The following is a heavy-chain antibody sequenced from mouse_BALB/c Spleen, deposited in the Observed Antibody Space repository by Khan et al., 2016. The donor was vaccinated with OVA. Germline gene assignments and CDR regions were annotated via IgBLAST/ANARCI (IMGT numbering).Heavy chain of an antibody. CDR2: ISTCGHYT. CDR3: ARLAYCYDREGFAY. CDR1: GFSFSTYG. Sequence: EVELVESGGDLVEPGGSLKLSCAASGFSFSTYGMSWVRQTPDKSLEWVATISTCGHYTYSPHSVRGRFTISIDNSKNTLYLHMTSLKSEATAMFFCARLAYCYDREGFAYWGQGTLVTVSA. D-gene: IGHD1-1*01. V-gene: IGHV5-6*01. J-gene: IGHJ3*01.